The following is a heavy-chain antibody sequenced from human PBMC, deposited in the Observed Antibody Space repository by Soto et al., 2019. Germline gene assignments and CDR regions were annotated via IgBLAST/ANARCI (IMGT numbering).Heavy chain of an antibody. V-gene: IGHV3-23*01. CDR1: GFTFSSYS. J-gene: IGHJ4*02. Sequence: DVRLLESGGGLVQPGGSLRLSCAASGFTFSSYSMSWVRQAPGKGLEWVSTIGTGASTYYGDSVRGRFTISRDNSRHTLYLRMNSLRAEDTAVYYCTVLTRYCTSSNCDWGQGALVSVSS. CDR3: TVLTRYCTSSNCD. D-gene: IGHD2-2*01. CDR2: IGTGAST.